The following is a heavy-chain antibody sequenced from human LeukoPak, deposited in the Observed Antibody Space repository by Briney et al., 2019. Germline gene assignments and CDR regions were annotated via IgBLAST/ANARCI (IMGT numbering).Heavy chain of an antibody. Sequence: GGSLRLSCAASGSSFSSYEMSWVRQAPGTGLEWVSYISTSATTIYYADSVKGRFTISRDNAKNSLYLQMHSLRAEDTAVYYCARYSGTYGWFDPWGQGTLVTDSS. J-gene: IGHJ5*02. CDR2: ISTSATTI. D-gene: IGHD1-26*01. CDR3: ARYSGTYGWFDP. V-gene: IGHV3-48*03. CDR1: GSSFSSYE.